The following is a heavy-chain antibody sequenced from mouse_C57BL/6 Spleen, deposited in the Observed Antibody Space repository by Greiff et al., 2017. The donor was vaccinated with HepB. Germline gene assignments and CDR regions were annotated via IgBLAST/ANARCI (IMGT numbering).Heavy chain of an antibody. V-gene: IGHV14-2*01. J-gene: IGHJ4*01. CDR3: AIFYGNYFFDAMDY. CDR2: IDPEDGAT. D-gene: IGHD2-1*01. Sequence: EVKVEESGAELVKPGASVKLSCTASGFNIQDYYMHWVKQGTEQGLEWIGRIDPEDGATKYAPKFQGKATITADTSANTAYLQLSSLTSEDTAVYYGAIFYGNYFFDAMDYWGQGTSVTVSS. CDR1: GFNIQDYY.